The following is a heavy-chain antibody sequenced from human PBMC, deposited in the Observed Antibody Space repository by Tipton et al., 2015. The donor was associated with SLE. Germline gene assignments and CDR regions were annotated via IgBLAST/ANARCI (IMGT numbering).Heavy chain of an antibody. V-gene: IGHV4-4*08. CDR3: VRERKYVVRFRELVAPDL. D-gene: IGHD1-26*01. Sequence: TLSLTCAVSGASVTTSYWTWLRQPPGKGLEWIAYVNRNEGTNFKPSLKSRVTMSVDTSKNQFSLKLSSVTAADTAMYYCVRERKYVVRFRELVAPDLWGQGTAITVSS. J-gene: IGHJ3*01. CDR1: GASVTTSY. CDR2: VNRNEGT.